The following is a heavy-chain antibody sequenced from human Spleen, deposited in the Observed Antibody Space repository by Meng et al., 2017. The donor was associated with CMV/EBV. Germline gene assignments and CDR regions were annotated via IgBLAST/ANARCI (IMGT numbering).Heavy chain of an antibody. D-gene: IGHD2-2*01. CDR1: GGSFSGYY. V-gene: IGHV4-59*01. J-gene: IGHJ2*01. CDR2: IYYSGST. Sequence: SETLSLTCAVYGGSFSGYYWSWIRQPPGKGLEWIGYIYYSGSTNYNPSLKSRVTISVDTSKNQFSLKLSSVTAADTAVYYCAGAPIVVVPAAPYWYFDLWGRGTLVTVSS. CDR3: AGAPIVVVPAAPYWYFDL.